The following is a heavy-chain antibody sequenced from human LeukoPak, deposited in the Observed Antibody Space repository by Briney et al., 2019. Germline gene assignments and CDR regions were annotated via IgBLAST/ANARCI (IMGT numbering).Heavy chain of an antibody. V-gene: IGHV3-74*01. CDR1: GFTFSSYW. Sequence: PGGSLRLSCATSGFTFSSYWMHWVRQVPGKGLVWVSRVNGDGTSTSYADSVQGRFTISRDTAKNTLYLQMNSLRVEDTAVYYCARFVVVTAGDYWGQGTLVTVSS. D-gene: IGHD2-21*02. CDR2: VNGDGTST. J-gene: IGHJ4*01. CDR3: ARFVVVTAGDY.